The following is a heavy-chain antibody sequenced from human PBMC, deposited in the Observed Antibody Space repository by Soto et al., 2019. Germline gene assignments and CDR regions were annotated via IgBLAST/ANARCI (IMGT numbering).Heavy chain of an antibody. V-gene: IGHV3-11*01. CDR1: GFSFSDYY. CDR2: ISTSGSST. J-gene: IGHJ6*03. D-gene: IGHD1-26*01. Sequence: GRSLRLSCAASGFSFSDYYMSWIRQAPGKGLEWVSLISTSGSSTDYADSVKGRFTISRDNAKNSLSLQMNSLRAEDTAVYYCANLAKNYYHYMDVWGKGTTVTVSS. CDR3: ANLAKNYYHYMDV.